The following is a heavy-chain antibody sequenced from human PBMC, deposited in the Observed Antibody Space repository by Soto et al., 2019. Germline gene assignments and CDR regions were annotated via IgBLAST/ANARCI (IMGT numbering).Heavy chain of an antibody. J-gene: IGHJ4*02. CDR1: GYTFTSYD. Sequence: GASVKVSCKASGYTFTSYDINWVRQATGQGLEWMGIINPSGGSTSYAQKFQGRVTMTRDTSTSTVYMELSSLRSEDTAVYYCARLGDCSGGSCYSGDYWGQGTLVTVSS. V-gene: IGHV1-46*03. D-gene: IGHD2-15*01. CDR3: ARLGDCSGGSCYSGDY. CDR2: INPSGGST.